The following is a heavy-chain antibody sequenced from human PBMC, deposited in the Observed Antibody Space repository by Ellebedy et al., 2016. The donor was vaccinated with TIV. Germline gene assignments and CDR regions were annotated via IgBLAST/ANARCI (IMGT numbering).Heavy chain of an antibody. CDR2: INAGTNT. J-gene: IGHJ4*02. CDR1: GFNVNSNY. Sequence: GESLKISXAASGFNVNSNYISWVRQAPGKGLEWVSVINAGTNTYYADSVRGRFTISRHTYNNTVYLHMNSLTTDDTATYYCARDLAKGIPDYFDYWGRGTLVTVSS. CDR3: ARDLAKGIPDYFDY. V-gene: IGHV3-53*04. D-gene: IGHD2-21*01.